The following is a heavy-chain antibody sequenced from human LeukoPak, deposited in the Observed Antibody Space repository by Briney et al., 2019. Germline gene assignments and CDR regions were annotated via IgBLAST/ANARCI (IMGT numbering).Heavy chain of an antibody. Sequence: GGSLRLSCAASGFTFSYYDMNWVRQAPGKGLEWVSAISGSGDSTYYADSVKGRFTISRDNSKNTLFLQMNSLRAEDTAAYYCAKRVSAGLPPSLDFWGQGTLVAVSS. D-gene: IGHD6-19*01. CDR1: GFTFSYYD. CDR3: AKRVSAGLPPSLDF. CDR2: ISGSGDST. V-gene: IGHV3-23*01. J-gene: IGHJ4*02.